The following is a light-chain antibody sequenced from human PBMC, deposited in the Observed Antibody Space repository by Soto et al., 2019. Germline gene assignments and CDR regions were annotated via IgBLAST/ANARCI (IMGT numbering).Light chain of an antibody. Sequence: DIQMTQSPSSLSASVGDRVTITWRASESIDTYLNWYQQKPGTAPKLLISAASTLQSGVPSRFSGGGSGTHFTLTISSLQPEDFATYYCHQSYSTPEFTFGPGTKVDIK. CDR3: HQSYSTPEFT. J-gene: IGKJ3*01. V-gene: IGKV1-39*01. CDR1: ESIDTY. CDR2: AAS.